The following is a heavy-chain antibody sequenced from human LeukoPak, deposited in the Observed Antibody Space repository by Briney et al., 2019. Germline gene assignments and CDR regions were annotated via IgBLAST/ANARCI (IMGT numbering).Heavy chain of an antibody. Sequence: PSETLSLTCTVSGGSISSSSYYWGWIRQPPGKGLEWIGSIYYSGSTYYNPSLKSRVTISVDTSKNQFSLKLSSVTAADTAVYYCAREITMVRGVTYNWFDPWGQGTLVTVSS. CDR1: GGSISSSSYY. CDR2: IYYSGST. V-gene: IGHV4-39*07. CDR3: AREITMVRGVTYNWFDP. J-gene: IGHJ5*02. D-gene: IGHD3-10*01.